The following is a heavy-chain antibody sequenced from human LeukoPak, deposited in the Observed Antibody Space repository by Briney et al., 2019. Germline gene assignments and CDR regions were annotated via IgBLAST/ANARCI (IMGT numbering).Heavy chain of an antibody. CDR3: AKDIARYGSGSYYSTRYYYYYMDV. CDR2: IRQDGSER. V-gene: IGHV3-7*01. D-gene: IGHD3-10*01. CDR1: GFTFSNYW. J-gene: IGHJ6*03. Sequence: PGGSLRLSCAASGFTFSNYWMSWVRQAPGKGLEWVANIRQDGSERYYVDSVKGRFTISRDNAKNSLYLQMNSLRAEDTAVYYCAKDIARYGSGSYYSTRYYYYYMDVWGKGTTVTVSS.